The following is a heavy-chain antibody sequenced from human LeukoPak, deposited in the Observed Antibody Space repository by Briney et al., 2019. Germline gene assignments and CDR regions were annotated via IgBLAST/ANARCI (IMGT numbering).Heavy chain of an antibody. D-gene: IGHD2-21*02. Sequence: ASVKVSCKASGYTFANYAITWVRQAPGQGLEYMGWISVDNGDTNDAQMLQGRVTMTTDTSTNTAYMELRGLRSDDTAVYYCARANCAGDCYLKHWGQGTLVTVSS. J-gene: IGHJ4*02. V-gene: IGHV1-18*01. CDR3: ARANCAGDCYLKH. CDR2: ISVDNGDT. CDR1: GYTFANYA.